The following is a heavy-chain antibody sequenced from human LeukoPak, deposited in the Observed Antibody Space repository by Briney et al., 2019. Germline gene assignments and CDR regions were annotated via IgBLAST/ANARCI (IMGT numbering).Heavy chain of an antibody. CDR1: GLTFNNYA. J-gene: IGHJ4*02. V-gene: IGHV3-23*01. CDR3: AKGVVVAPDVTPFDY. Sequence: GGSLRLSCAVSGLTFNNYAMSWVRQAPGKGLEWVSGISGRGASKYYADSVKGRFTIFRDNSKNTLYLQMNSLRAEDTAVYYCAKGVVVAPDVTPFDYWGQGTLVTVSS. D-gene: IGHD2-2*01. CDR2: ISGRGASK.